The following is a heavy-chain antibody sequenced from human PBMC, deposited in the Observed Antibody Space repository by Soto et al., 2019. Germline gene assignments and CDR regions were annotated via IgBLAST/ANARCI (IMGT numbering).Heavy chain of an antibody. D-gene: IGHD6-13*01. CDR3: AKDRIAATGSERGYYYYGMDV. J-gene: IGHJ6*02. CDR2: ISGSGGST. Sequence: EVQLLESGGGLVQPGGSLRLSCAASGFTFSNYAMSWVRQAPGKGLEWVSVISGSGGSTYYADSVKGRFTISRDNSKNTLYLQMNSLRAEDTAVYYCAKDRIAATGSERGYYYYGMDVWGQGTTVTVSS. V-gene: IGHV3-23*01. CDR1: GFTFSNYA.